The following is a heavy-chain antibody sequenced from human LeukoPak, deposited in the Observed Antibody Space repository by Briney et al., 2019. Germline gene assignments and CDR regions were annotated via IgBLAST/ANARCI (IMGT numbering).Heavy chain of an antibody. V-gene: IGHV4-39*01. D-gene: IGHD3-22*01. CDR2: VYYSGST. CDR1: GGSISSSSFY. CDR3: ARHADGSAFLVPFDY. Sequence: KPSETLSLTCTVSGGSISSSSFYWDWIRQPPGKGLEWIGSVYYSGSTYYNPSFKSRLTISVDTSKNQFSLKLSSVTAADTAVYYCARHADGSAFLVPFDYWGQGSLVTVSS. J-gene: IGHJ4*02.